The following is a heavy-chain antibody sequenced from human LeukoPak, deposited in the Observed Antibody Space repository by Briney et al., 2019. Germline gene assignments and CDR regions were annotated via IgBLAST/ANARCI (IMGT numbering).Heavy chain of an antibody. CDR2: ISAYNGNT. J-gene: IGHJ5*02. Sequence: ASVKVSCKASGYTFTSYGISWVRQAPGQGLEWMGWISAYNGNTNYAQKLQGRVTMTTDTSTSTAYMEPRSLRSDDTAVYYCARDSPYSGSSYWFDPWGQGTLVTVSS. V-gene: IGHV1-18*01. CDR3: ARDSPYSGSSYWFDP. D-gene: IGHD1-26*01. CDR1: GYTFTSYG.